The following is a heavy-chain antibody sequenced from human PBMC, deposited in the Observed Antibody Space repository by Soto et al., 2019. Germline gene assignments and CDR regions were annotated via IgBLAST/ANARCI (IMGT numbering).Heavy chain of an antibody. CDR1: GFTFRSYD. CDR2: IGVYANT. V-gene: IGHV3-23*01. J-gene: IGHJ4*02. Sequence: VESLRLSYAASGFTFRSYDMNWVRQAPGKGLEWVSAIGVYANTYYADSVKGRFTISRDDSRNTVHLQLNSLRVDDTAVYSCAKEPTLGSPGLYFDSWGQGTLVTDSS. CDR3: AKEPTLGSPGLYFDS. D-gene: IGHD1-26*01.